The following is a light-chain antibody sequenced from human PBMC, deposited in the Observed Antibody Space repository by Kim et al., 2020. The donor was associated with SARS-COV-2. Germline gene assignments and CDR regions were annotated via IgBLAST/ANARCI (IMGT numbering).Light chain of an antibody. Sequence: SVSPGESVTLSCRASQAVGDNLAWYQQKPGQAPRLLMYGASSRASGVPVRFTGRGSGTDFTLTISSLQSEDFGVDYCQKYDKWPLTFGGGTKLEI. CDR2: GAS. V-gene: IGKV3-15*01. CDR3: QKYDKWPLT. CDR1: QAVGDN. J-gene: IGKJ4*01.